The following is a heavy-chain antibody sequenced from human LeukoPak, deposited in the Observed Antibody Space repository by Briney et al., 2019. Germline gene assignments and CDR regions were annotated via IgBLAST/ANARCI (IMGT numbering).Heavy chain of an antibody. D-gene: IGHD3-22*01. V-gene: IGHV3-23*01. CDR2: IGGSGAGT. CDR3: ATTLHSGYYDLY. J-gene: IGHJ4*02. CDR1: GFTFSSPA. Sequence: GGSLRLSCAASGFTFSSPAMSWVRQAPGKGLEWVSGIGGSGAGTYCAVSVKGRFTISRDNSKNTLYLQMNSLRAEDTAVYYCATTLHSGYYDLYWGQGTLVTVSS.